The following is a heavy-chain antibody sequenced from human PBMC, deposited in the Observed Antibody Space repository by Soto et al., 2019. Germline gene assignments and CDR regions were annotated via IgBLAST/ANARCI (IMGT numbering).Heavy chain of an antibody. V-gene: IGHV3-33*01. D-gene: IGHD4-17*01. CDR3: ARVGGTVTSDY. CDR2: IYYDGSNK. CDR1: GFTFSTYG. J-gene: IGHJ4*02. Sequence: QVQLVESGGGVVQPGRSLRLSCAASGFTFSTYGMHWVRQAPGKGLEWVAMIYYDGSNKYYADSVKGRFTISRDNSKNTLYLQMSSLRAEDTAVYYCARVGGTVTSDYWGQGTLVTVSS.